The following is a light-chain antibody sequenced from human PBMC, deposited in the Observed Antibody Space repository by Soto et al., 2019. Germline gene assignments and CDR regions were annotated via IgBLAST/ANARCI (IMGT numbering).Light chain of an antibody. J-gene: IGKJ1*01. CDR2: AAS. V-gene: IGKV1-6*01. CDR1: QGSRND. CDR3: LQDYNYPRT. Sequence: AIQMTQSPSSLSAYVGDRVTITCRASQGSRNDLGWYQQKPGKAPNLLIYAASSLQSGVTSMFSGSGSGTDFTHTISSLQPEDFATYYCLQDYNYPRTLGQGTKVEIK.